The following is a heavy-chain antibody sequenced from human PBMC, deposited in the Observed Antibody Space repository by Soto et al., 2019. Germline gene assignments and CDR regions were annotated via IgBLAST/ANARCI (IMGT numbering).Heavy chain of an antibody. CDR2: MSYSGST. CDR3: ARDLTGRNWFDT. V-gene: IGHV4-59*01. J-gene: IGHJ5*02. CDR1: GGSMSSYY. Sequence: SETLSLTCSVSGGSMSSYYCSWVRQPPGKGLEWIGFMSYSGSTNYNPSLKSRVTISVDTSMNQFSLNLRSVTAADTAVYYCARDLTGRNWFDTWGQGTLVTVSS. D-gene: IGHD2-8*02.